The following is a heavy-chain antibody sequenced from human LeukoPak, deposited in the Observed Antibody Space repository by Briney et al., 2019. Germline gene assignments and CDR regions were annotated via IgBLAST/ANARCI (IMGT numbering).Heavy chain of an antibody. V-gene: IGHV3-15*01. Sequence: PGGSLRLSCAASGFTFSNYAMSWVRQAPGKGLEWVGRIKSKTDGGTTDYAAPVKGRFTISRDDSENTLYLQMNSLKTEDTAVYYCTTESMGYSGSYYYYYYMDVWGKGTTVTISS. CDR2: IKSKTDGGTT. J-gene: IGHJ6*03. CDR3: TTESMGYSGSYYYYYYMDV. CDR1: GFTFSNYA. D-gene: IGHD1-26*01.